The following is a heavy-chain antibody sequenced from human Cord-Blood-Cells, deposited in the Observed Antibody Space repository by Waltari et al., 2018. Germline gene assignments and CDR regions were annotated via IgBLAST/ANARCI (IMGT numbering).Heavy chain of an antibody. Sequence: QVQLQESGPGLVKPSVTLSLTCTVSGYSISSGYYWGWIRQPPGKGLEWIGSIYHSGSTYYNPSLKSRVTISVDTSKNQFSLKLSSVTAADTAVYYCAREDDAFDIWGQGTMVTVSS. CDR1: GYSISSGYY. CDR3: AREDDAFDI. CDR2: IYHSGST. V-gene: IGHV4-38-2*02. J-gene: IGHJ3*02.